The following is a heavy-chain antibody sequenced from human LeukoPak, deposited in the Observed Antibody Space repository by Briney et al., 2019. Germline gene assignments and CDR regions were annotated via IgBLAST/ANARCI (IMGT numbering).Heavy chain of an antibody. Sequence: GGSLRLSCAASGFTFSSYGMHWVRQAPGKGLEWVAVIWYDRSNKYYADSVKGRFTISRDNSKNTLYLQMNSLRAEDTAVYYCAKVGGEGANDYWGQGTLVTVSS. D-gene: IGHD1-26*01. CDR3: AKVGGEGANDY. CDR2: IWYDRSNK. V-gene: IGHV3-30*02. CDR1: GFTFSSYG. J-gene: IGHJ4*02.